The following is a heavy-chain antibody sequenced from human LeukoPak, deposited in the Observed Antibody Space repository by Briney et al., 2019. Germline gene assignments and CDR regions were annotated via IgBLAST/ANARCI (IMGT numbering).Heavy chain of an antibody. Sequence: GGSLRLSCAASGFTFSSYAMSWVRQAPGKGLEWVSSITRSSNFIKYADSVKGRFTISRDNAKNSLYLQMNSLRAEDTAVYYCARVKYDSSGYYGILDYWGQGTQVTVSS. V-gene: IGHV3-21*01. CDR3: ARVKYDSSGYYGILDY. CDR1: GFTFSSYA. CDR2: ITRSSNFI. D-gene: IGHD3-22*01. J-gene: IGHJ4*02.